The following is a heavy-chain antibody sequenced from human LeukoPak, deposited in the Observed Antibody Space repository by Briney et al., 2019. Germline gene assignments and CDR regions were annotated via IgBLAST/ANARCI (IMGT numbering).Heavy chain of an antibody. Sequence: GASVKVSCKASGCTFSIYAISWVRQAPGQGLEWMGRIIPIFGTANYAQKFQGRVTITTDESTSTAYMELSSLRSEDTAVYHCASEDTAMDAFDIWGQGTMVTVSS. CDR1: GCTFSIYA. CDR2: IIPIFGTA. CDR3: ASEDTAMDAFDI. D-gene: IGHD5-18*01. V-gene: IGHV1-69*05. J-gene: IGHJ3*02.